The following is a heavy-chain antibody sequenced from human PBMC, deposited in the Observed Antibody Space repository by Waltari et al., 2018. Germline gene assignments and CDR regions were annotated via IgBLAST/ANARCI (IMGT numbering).Heavy chain of an antibody. J-gene: IGHJ5*02. V-gene: IGHV4-4*07. CDR1: GGSISTDF. CDR2: VSPSGIT. Sequence: QVQLQESGPGLVKPSETLSLTCTVPGGSISTDFWTWIRQPAGKGLEWVGRVRVSPSGITDSNPSLRSRLTVSVDTSKNQFSLKLDSVTAADTAVYYCVRQSAVFGMVAFDPWGQGTLVTVSS. D-gene: IGHD6-19*01. CDR3: VRQSAVFGMVAFDP.